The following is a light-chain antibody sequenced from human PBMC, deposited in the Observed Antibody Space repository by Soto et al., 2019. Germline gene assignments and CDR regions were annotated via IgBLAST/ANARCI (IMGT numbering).Light chain of an antibody. CDR2: GAS. CDR1: QSVNDNY. CDR3: QQYAASQRT. J-gene: IGKJ1*01. Sequence: EIGLTQSPGTLSLSPRERATLSCRASQSVNDNYLAWYQHKPGQAPRLLIYGASSRAPGIPDRVSGSGSETDFTITISRLEPEDSAIYYCQQYAASQRTFGQATKVEVK. V-gene: IGKV3-20*01.